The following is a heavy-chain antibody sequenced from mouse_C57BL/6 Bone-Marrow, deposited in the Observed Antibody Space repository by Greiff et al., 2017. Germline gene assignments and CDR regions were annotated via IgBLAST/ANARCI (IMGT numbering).Heavy chain of an antibody. D-gene: IGHD2-2*01. CDR1: GYTFTSYW. Sequence: QVQLQQPGPELVMPGASVKLSCKASGYTFTSYWMHWVKQRPGQGLEWIGEIDPSDSYTNYNQKFKGKATLTVDKSSSTAYMQLSSLTAEDSAVYYCAREESYGYDGAWLAYWGQGTVGTVS. J-gene: IGHJ3*01. CDR2: IDPSDSYT. V-gene: IGHV1-69*01. CDR3: AREESYGYDGAWLAY.